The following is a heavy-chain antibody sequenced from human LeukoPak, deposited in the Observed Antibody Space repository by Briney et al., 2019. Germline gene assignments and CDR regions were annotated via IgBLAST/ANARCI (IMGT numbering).Heavy chain of an antibody. CDR2: ISGTADSK. Sequence: PGGSLRLSCAASRFTFRNYAMSWVRQAPGRGLEWLSIISGTADSKYYADSVKGRFTISRDNPRGTLYLEMKSLRAEDTAVYYCAKADATIGGAFDTWGQGTMVIVSS. CDR3: AKADATIGGAFDT. V-gene: IGHV3-23*01. D-gene: IGHD3-16*01. J-gene: IGHJ3*02. CDR1: RFTFRNYA.